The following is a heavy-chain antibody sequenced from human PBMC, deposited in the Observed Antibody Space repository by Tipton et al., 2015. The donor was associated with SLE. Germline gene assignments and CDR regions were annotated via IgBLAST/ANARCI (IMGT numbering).Heavy chain of an antibody. CDR1: GFSFSSFW. CDR3: ARDYPGYHDAFDI. V-gene: IGHV3-7*01. CDR2: IKEDGSEK. J-gene: IGHJ3*02. Sequence: SLRLSCTASGFSFSSFWTSWVRQAPGKGLEWGASIKEDGSEKYSVDSVKGRFTISRDNAKNTLYLQMNSLRAEDTAVYYCARDYPGYHDAFDIWGQGTMVTVSS. D-gene: IGHD6-13*01.